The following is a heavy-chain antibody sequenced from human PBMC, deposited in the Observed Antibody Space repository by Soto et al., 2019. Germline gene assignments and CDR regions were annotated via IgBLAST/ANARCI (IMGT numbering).Heavy chain of an antibody. CDR3: ARLRDRAPFDY. D-gene: IGHD3-22*01. V-gene: IGHV1-69*02. CDR2: IIPILGIA. Sequence: QVQLVQSGAEVKKPGSSVKVSCKAFGGTYSSYTISWVRQAPGQGLEWMGRIIPILGIANYAQKFQGRVTITADKSTSTAYMELSSLRSEDTAVYYCARLRDRAPFDYWGQGTLVIVSS. J-gene: IGHJ4*02. CDR1: GGTYSSYT.